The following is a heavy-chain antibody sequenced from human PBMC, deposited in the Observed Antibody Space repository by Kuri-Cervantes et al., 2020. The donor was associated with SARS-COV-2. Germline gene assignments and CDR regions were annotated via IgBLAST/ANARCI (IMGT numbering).Heavy chain of an antibody. CDR2: IYYSGST. Sequence: SETLSLTCTVSGGTISSGGYYWSWLRQHPGKGLEWIGYIYYSGSTSYNPSLKSRVTITVDTSKNQLSLNLSTVAAADTAVYYCASVSKPRSDIAAAGTNFDYWGQGALVTVSS. J-gene: IGHJ4*02. CDR1: GGTISSGGYY. V-gene: IGHV4-31*03. CDR3: ASVSKPRSDIAAAGTNFDY. D-gene: IGHD6-13*01.